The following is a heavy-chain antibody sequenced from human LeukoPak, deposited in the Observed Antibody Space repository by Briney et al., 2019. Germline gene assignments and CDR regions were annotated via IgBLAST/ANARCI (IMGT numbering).Heavy chain of an antibody. CDR1: GFPFSSYA. J-gene: IGHJ4*02. CDR2: ISGSGGGT. V-gene: IGHV3-23*01. CDR3: AKGGVYGDYYFDY. D-gene: IGHD4-17*01. Sequence: GGSLRLSCAASGFPFSSYAMSWVRQAPGRGLEWVSVISGSGGGTYYADSVKGRFTISGDNSKNTVYLQMSSLRADDTALYYCAKGGVYGDYYFDYWGQGTLVTVSS.